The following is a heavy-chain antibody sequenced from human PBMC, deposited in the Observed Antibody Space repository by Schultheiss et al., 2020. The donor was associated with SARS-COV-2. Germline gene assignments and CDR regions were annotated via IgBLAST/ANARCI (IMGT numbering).Heavy chain of an antibody. V-gene: IGHV3-21*01. J-gene: IGHJ4*02. Sequence: GGSLRLSCAASGFTFSSYSMNWVRQAPGKGLEWVSSISSSSSYIYYADSVKGRFTISRDNAKNSLYLQMNSLRAEDTAVYYCTRGSGIFGVVTDYWGQGTLVTVSS. D-gene: IGHD3-3*01. CDR1: GFTFSSYS. CDR3: TRGSGIFGVVTDY. CDR2: ISSSSSYI.